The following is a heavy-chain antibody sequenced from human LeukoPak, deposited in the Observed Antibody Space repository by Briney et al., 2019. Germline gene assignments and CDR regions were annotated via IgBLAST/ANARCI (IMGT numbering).Heavy chain of an antibody. Sequence: TSETLSLTCTVSGGSISNYFWSWIRQPPGKGLEWIGYIYHGGSTYYNPSLKSRVSISVDTSKNQFSLKLSSVTAADTAVYYCARENNDFGGKNAFDYWGQGTLVTVSS. V-gene: IGHV4-59*12. D-gene: IGHD4-23*01. J-gene: IGHJ4*02. CDR2: IYHGGST. CDR1: GGSISNYF. CDR3: ARENNDFGGKNAFDY.